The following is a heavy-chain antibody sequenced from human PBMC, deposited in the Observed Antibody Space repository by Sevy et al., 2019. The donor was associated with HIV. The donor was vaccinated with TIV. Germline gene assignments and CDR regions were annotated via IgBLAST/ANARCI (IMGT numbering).Heavy chain of an antibody. V-gene: IGHV3-23*01. J-gene: IGHJ4*02. CDR2: ISGSGYST. CDR1: GFTFSNYA. CDR3: AKHIAYCGGDCYPPLYHFDY. D-gene: IGHD2-21*02. Sequence: GGSLRLSCAASGFTFSNYAMSWVRQAPGKGLEWVSAISGSGYSTYYADSVKGRFTISRDKSKNTLYLQINSLRAEDTAVYYCAKHIAYCGGDCYPPLYHFDYWGQGTLVTVSS.